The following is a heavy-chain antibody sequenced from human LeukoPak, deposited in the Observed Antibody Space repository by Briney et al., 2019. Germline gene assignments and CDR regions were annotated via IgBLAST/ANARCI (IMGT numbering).Heavy chain of an antibody. D-gene: IGHD5-18*01. J-gene: IGHJ6*02. CDR1: GGTFIIYA. Sequence: AVRVSCKASGGTFIIYAISWVRQAPGQGLEWMGGIIPIFGTANYAQKFQGRVTITADESTSTAYMEMSSLRYEDTAVYYCARPIGHSSGTDYYYSMDVWGQGTKVTVSS. CDR2: IIPIFGTA. CDR3: ARPIGHSSGTDYYYSMDV. V-gene: IGHV1-69*13.